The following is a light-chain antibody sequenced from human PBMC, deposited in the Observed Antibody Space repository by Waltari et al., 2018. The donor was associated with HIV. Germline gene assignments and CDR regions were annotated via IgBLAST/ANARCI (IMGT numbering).Light chain of an antibody. CDR1: SSNIGAGYD. CDR3: QSYDSSLSAPVV. CDR2: GNS. V-gene: IGLV1-40*01. Sequence: QSVLTQPPSVSGAPGQRVTISCTGSSSNIGAGYDVHWYQQPPGTAPKLLIYGNSKRPSGVPDRFAGSKSGTSASLTITGLQAEDEADYYCQSYDSSLSAPVVFGGGTKLTV. J-gene: IGLJ2*01.